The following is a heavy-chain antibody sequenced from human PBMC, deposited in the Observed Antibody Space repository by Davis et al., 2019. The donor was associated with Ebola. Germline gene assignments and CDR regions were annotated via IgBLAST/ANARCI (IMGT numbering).Heavy chain of an antibody. CDR2: IYYSGST. CDR1: GGSISSGGYY. Sequence: PSETLSLTCTVSGGSISSGGYYWSWIRQHPGKGLEWIGYIYYSGSTYYNPSLKSRVTISVDTSKNQFSLKLSSVTAADTAVYYCAREEGYYGSGSSGTDYWGQGTLVTVSS. V-gene: IGHV4-31*03. CDR3: AREEGYYGSGSSGTDY. J-gene: IGHJ4*02. D-gene: IGHD3-10*01.